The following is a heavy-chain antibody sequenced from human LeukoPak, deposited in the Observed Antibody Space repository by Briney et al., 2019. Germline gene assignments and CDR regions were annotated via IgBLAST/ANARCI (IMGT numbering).Heavy chain of an antibody. CDR1: GFTFGIYA. J-gene: IGHJ5*02. CDR3: AKDPASITTLPGWFDP. V-gene: IGHV3-23*01. D-gene: IGHD3-10*01. CDR2: ISGSGLRT. Sequence: GGSLRLSCAASGFTFGIYAMNWVRQAPGQGLEWVSAISGSGLRTYYAASVKGRFTISRDNSNNTLYLRMNDLRADDTAVYYCAKDPASITTLPGWFDPWAWEPLSPSPQ.